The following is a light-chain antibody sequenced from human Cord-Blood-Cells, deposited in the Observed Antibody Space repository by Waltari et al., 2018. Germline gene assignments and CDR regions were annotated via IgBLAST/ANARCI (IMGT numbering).Light chain of an antibody. V-gene: IGKV3-11*01. Sequence: ELVLTQSPATLSLSTGERATLTCRASQSVSSYLAWYQPKPGQAPRLLIYDASNRATGIPARFSGSGSGTDFTLTISSLEPEDFAVYYCQQRSNWPPGFGGGTKVEIK. CDR2: DAS. CDR1: QSVSSY. CDR3: QQRSNWPPG. J-gene: IGKJ4*02.